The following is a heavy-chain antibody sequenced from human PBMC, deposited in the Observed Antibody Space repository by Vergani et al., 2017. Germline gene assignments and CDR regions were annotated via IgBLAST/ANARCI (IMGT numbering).Heavy chain of an antibody. Sequence: QGQLAQSGAEVKKPGSSVKVSCKASGGTFSSNSISWVRQAPGQGLEWMGRIIPIFGTTSYAQKFQGRVTILADESTNTAYMGLSSLRSEDTAVYYGERSSGYYSYDFDYWGQGTLFTVSS. CDR2: IIPIFGTT. J-gene: IGHJ4*02. CDR1: GGTFSSNS. V-gene: IGHV1-69*13. D-gene: IGHD3-22*01. CDR3: ERSSGYYSYDFDY.